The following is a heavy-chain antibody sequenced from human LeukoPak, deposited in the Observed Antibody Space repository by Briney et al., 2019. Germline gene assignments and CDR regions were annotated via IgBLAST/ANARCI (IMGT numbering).Heavy chain of an antibody. CDR2: ISSSSSYI. CDR3: ARAGLWELHQGDFDY. CDR1: GLTFSSHA. J-gene: IGHJ4*02. V-gene: IGHV3-21*01. D-gene: IGHD1-26*01. Sequence: KPGGSLRLSCAASGLTFSSHAMSWVRQAPGKGLEWVSSISSSSSYIYYADSVKGRFTISRDNAKNSLYLQMNSLRAEDTAVYYCARAGLWELHQGDFDYWGQGTLVTVSS.